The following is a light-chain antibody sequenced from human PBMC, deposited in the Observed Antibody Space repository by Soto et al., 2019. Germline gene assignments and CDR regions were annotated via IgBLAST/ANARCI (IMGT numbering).Light chain of an antibody. V-gene: IGLV2-14*01. CDR1: SSDVGRYNY. Sequence: QSALAQPASVSGSPGQSIAISCTGSSSDVGRYNYVSWFQQHPGKAPTLMIYDVSNRPSGVSDRFSGSKSGNTASLTISGLQAEDEDDYYCSSYTSSNTFVFGTGTKLTVL. J-gene: IGLJ1*01. CDR3: SSYTSSNTFV. CDR2: DVS.